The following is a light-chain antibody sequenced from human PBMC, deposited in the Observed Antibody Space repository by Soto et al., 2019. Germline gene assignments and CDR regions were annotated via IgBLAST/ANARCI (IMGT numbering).Light chain of an antibody. CDR1: ESVAS. V-gene: IGKV3-20*01. CDR3: QYYGGSPRT. CDR2: GAS. Sequence: NFLTQSPGTLSLSPGEGTTLSCRASESVASLAWYQQKPGQAPRLLIYGASTRATGIPDRFSGSGSGTGFTLTISRLEPEDFAVYYCQYYGGSPRTFGRGTKVEIK. J-gene: IGKJ1*01.